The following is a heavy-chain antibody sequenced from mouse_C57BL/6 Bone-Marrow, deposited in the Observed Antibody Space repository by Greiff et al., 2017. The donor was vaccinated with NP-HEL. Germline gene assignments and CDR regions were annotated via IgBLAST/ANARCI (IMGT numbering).Heavy chain of an antibody. CDR3: ARFYYGSLAY. D-gene: IGHD1-1*01. V-gene: IGHV2-2*01. CDR2: IWSGGST. CDR1: GFSLTSYG. J-gene: IGHJ3*01. Sequence: QVQLQQSGPGLVQPSQSLSITCTVSGFSLTSYGVHWVRQSPGKGLEWLGVIWSGGSTDYNAAFISRLSISKDNSKSQVFFKMNSLQADDTAIYYCARFYYGSLAYWGQGTLVTVSA.